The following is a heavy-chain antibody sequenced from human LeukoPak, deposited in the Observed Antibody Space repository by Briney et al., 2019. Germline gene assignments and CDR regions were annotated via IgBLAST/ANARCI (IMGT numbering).Heavy chain of an antibody. D-gene: IGHD5-12*01. CDR2: INHSGST. J-gene: IGHJ4*02. V-gene: IGHV4-34*01. CDR1: GGSFSGYY. Sequence: SETLSLTCAVYGGSFSGYYWSWIRQPPGKGLEWIGEINHSGSTNYNPSLKSRVTISVDTSKNQFSLKLSSVTAADTAVYYCARSYGYARRQYYFDYWGQGTLVTVSS. CDR3: ARSYGYARRQYYFDY.